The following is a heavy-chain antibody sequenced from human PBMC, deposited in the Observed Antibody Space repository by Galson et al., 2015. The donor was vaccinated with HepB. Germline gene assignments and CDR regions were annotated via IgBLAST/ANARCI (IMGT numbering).Heavy chain of an antibody. V-gene: IGHV3-23*01. CDR2: ISDSGDST. CDR3: AKPYCTTTNCYRGIGAHFDY. D-gene: IGHD2-2*02. CDR1: GFTFSSYA. J-gene: IGHJ4*02. Sequence: SLRLSCAASGFTFSSYAMSWARQAPGKGLEWVSGISDSGDSTYYADSVKGRFTISRDNSKNTLYLQMNSLRAEDTAVYYCAKPYCTTTNCYRGIGAHFDYWGQRTLVTVSS.